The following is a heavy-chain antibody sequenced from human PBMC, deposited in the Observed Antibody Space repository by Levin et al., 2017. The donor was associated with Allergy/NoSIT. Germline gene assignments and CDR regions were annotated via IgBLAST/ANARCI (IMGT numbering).Heavy chain of an antibody. CDR3: ARDQNYYGSGSYYRVAFDV. Sequence: GESLKISCAASGLTFSNFWMAWVRQAPGKGLEWVANIKEDGSEKFYVDSVKGRFTISRDNAKNSLYLQMNSLRAEDTAVYYCARDQNYYGSGSYYRVAFDVWGQGTVVTVSS. V-gene: IGHV3-7*04. J-gene: IGHJ3*01. D-gene: IGHD3-10*01. CDR2: IKEDGSEK. CDR1: GLTFSNFW.